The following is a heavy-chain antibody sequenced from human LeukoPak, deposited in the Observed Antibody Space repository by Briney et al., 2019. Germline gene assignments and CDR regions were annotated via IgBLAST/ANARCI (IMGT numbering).Heavy chain of an antibody. D-gene: IGHD6-13*01. Sequence: GGSLRLSCAASGFTFDDYGMSWVRQAPGKGLEWVSGINWNGGGTGYADSVKGRFTISRDNAKNSLYLQMNSLRAEDTALYYCARKGIASPTADFDYWGQGTLVTVSS. CDR2: INWNGGGT. CDR3: ARKGIASPTADFDY. J-gene: IGHJ4*02. CDR1: GFTFDDYG. V-gene: IGHV3-20*04.